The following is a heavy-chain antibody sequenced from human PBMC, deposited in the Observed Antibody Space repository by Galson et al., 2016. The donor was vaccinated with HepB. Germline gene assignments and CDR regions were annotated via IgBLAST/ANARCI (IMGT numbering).Heavy chain of an antibody. CDR3: ARDGLYSSGWYVDY. V-gene: IGHV3-74*01. J-gene: IGHJ4*02. CDR1: GFTFSSYW. CDR2: IKYDGSST. Sequence: SLRLSCAASGFTFSSYWMHWVRQAPGKGLVWVSRIKYDGSSTSYADSVKGRFTISRDNAKNTLYLQMNSLRAEDTAVYFCARDGLYSSGWYVDYWGQGTLVTVSS. D-gene: IGHD6-19*01.